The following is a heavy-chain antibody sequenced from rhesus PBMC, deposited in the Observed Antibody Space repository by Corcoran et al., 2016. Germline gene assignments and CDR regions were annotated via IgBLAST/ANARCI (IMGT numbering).Heavy chain of an antibody. CDR2: IYGSGGSN. Sequence: QVQLQESGPGLVKPSETLSLTCAVSGYSISSGYYWGWIRQPPGKGLEWLGSIYGSGGSNYLNPSPNGRVTLSVDTSKTQFSQKLSSVTAADTAVYYFARDSATRAQQLRRFDYWGQGVLVTVSS. CDR1: GYSISSGYY. J-gene: IGHJ4*01. V-gene: IGHV4S14*01. D-gene: IGHD6-43*01. CDR3: ARDSATRAQQLRRFDY.